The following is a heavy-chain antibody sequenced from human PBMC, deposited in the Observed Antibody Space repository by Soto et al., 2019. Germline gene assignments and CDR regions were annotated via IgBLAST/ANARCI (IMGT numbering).Heavy chain of an antibody. D-gene: IGHD4-17*01. CDR2: IRGTPT. V-gene: IGHV3-23*01. CDR1: GFSFSSFV. CDR3: AKSAMLMTTSWGWCNWFDP. J-gene: IGHJ5*02. Sequence: EVQLLESGGTLVQPGESLRRSCEVCGFSFSSFVMNWDRQAPGEGLECVSSIRGTPTSYANSVKGRITISRDNSKITAYLHMNTLRRENTSVYYCAKSAMLMTTSWGWCNWFDPWGQGTMLIVSS.